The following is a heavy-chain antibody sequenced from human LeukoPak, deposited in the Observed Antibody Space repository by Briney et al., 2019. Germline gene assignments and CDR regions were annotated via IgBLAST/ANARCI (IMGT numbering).Heavy chain of an antibody. CDR3: ARCGIGYYFDY. J-gene: IGHJ4*02. CDR1: GYTFTGNY. Sequence: ASVKVSCKASGYTFTGNYIHWVRQAPGQGLEWMGRINPNSGGTNYTQKFQGRVTMTRDTSISTAYMELSRLRSDDTAVYYCARCGIGYYFDYWGQGTLVTVSS. CDR2: INPNSGGT. V-gene: IGHV1-2*06. D-gene: IGHD2-15*01.